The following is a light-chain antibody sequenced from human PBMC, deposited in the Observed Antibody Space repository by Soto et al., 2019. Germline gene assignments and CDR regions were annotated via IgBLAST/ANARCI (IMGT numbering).Light chain of an antibody. CDR2: GAS. Sequence: IVMTQSPATLSVSPGERANLSCRASQSVGTKLAWYQQTPGQAPRLLIYGASNRATGVPARISGSVSGTEFTLTIASLQSEDFATYYCQQTSAFPRTFGQGTKVDVK. V-gene: IGKV3-15*01. J-gene: IGKJ1*01. CDR3: QQTSAFPRT. CDR1: QSVGTK.